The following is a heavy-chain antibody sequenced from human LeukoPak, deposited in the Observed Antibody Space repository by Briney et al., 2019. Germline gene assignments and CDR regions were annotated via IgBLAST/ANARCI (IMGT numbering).Heavy chain of an antibody. J-gene: IGHJ3*02. V-gene: IGHV4-38-2*02. Sequence: SETLSLTCTVSGYSMSSGYYWGWIRQPPGKGLEWIGSIFHSGKTYYNPSLKSRVTISVDPSKNQFSLKVNSVTAADTAIYYCARVGYNWNLWFDTWGQGTKVTVSS. CDR1: GYSMSSGYY. CDR2: IFHSGKT. D-gene: IGHD1-7*01. CDR3: ARVGYNWNLWFDT.